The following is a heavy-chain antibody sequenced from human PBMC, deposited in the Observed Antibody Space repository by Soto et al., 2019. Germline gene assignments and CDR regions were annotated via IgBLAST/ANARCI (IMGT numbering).Heavy chain of an antibody. J-gene: IGHJ6*02. CDR1: GGSINTYY. V-gene: IGHV4-4*07. CDR3: ARGDGLYSDTSGSYSYYGLDV. Sequence: QVQLQESGPGLVKPSETLSLTCTVSGGSINTYYWSWIRQPAGQGLEWIGRMYFTGSTTYNPSLKSRVTMSVATSKNQFFLEWTSVTAADTAVYYCARGDGLYSDTSGSYSYYGLDVWGQGTTVTVSS. D-gene: IGHD3-22*01. CDR2: MYFTGST.